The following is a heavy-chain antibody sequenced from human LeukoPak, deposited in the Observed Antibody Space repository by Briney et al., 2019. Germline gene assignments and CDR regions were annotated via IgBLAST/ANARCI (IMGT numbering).Heavy chain of an antibody. J-gene: IGHJ4*02. CDR2: ISSNGGST. D-gene: IGHD6-19*01. CDR1: GFTFSSYA. Sequence: GGSLRLSCAASGFTFSSYAMHWVRQAPGKELEYVSAISSNGGSTYYANSVKGRFTISRDNSKNTLYLQMGSLRAEDMAVYYCARDRGSGWDHYFDYWGQGTLVTVSS. CDR3: ARDRGSGWDHYFDY. V-gene: IGHV3-64*01.